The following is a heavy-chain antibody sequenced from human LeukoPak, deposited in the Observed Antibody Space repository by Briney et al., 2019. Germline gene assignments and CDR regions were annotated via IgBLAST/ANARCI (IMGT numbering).Heavy chain of an antibody. J-gene: IGHJ5*02. CDR1: GGSISSSSYY. Sequence: SETLSLTCTVSGGSISSSSYYWGWIRQPPGKGLEWIGYIYYSGSTNYNPSLKSRVTISVDTSKNQFSLKLSSVTAADTAVYYCAREKGGYCSGGSCYSYIESGNWFDPWGQGTLVTVSS. CDR3: AREKGGYCSGGSCYSYIESGNWFDP. CDR2: IYYSGST. V-gene: IGHV4-61*05. D-gene: IGHD2-15*01.